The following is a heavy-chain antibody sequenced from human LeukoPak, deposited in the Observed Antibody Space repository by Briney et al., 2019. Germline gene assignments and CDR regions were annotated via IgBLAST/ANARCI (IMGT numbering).Heavy chain of an antibody. D-gene: IGHD3-10*01. CDR1: GASISPYY. CDR3: ARGHYGPGIGTYPN. J-gene: IGHJ1*01. V-gene: IGHV4-59*01. Sequence: SETLSLTCTVSGASISPYYWSWIRQPPGKGLEWIGYIYYSGSTNYNPSLKSRVTISVDTSKIQFPLKLSSVTAADTAVYYCARGHYGPGIGTYPNWGQGTLVTVSS. CDR2: IYYSGST.